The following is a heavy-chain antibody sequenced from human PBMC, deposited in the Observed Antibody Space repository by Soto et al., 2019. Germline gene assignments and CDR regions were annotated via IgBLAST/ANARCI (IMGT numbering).Heavy chain of an antibody. Sequence: QVQLVESGGGVVQPGRSLRLSCAASGFSFSGHGLHWVRQAPGKGLEWLALISYDGSNEYYADSVKGRFTISRDNSKNTLFLQMNSLRAEDTAVYYCAKDPKGWELYYFDYWGQGTLVTVSS. CDR2: ISYDGSNE. V-gene: IGHV3-30*18. CDR3: AKDPKGWELYYFDY. J-gene: IGHJ4*02. CDR1: GFSFSGHG. D-gene: IGHD1-26*01.